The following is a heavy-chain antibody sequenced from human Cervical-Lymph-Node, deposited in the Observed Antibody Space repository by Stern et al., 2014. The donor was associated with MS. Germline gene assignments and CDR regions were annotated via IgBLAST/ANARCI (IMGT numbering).Heavy chain of an antibody. V-gene: IGHV3-21*06. Sequence: VQLVESGGGLVKPGGSLRISCAASGFTFSHYTMIWVRQAPGKGLEWVSSINRKSNFIYYADSVEGRFTISRDNANNSLYLQMNSLRNEDTAVYYCARGGGVEADYWGQGTLVTVSS. J-gene: IGHJ4*02. CDR2: INRKSNFI. CDR1: GFTFSHYT. D-gene: IGHD3-10*01. CDR3: ARGGGVEADY.